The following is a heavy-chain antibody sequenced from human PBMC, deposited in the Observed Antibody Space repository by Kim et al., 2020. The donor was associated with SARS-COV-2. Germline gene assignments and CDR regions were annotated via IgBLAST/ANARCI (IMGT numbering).Heavy chain of an antibody. D-gene: IGHD3-10*01. Sequence: GGSLRLSCAASGFTFGDYAIHWVRQAAGKGLEWVSGISWNSDTVGYGDSVKGRFTISRDNAKNSVYLQMNSLRIEDTALYYCTKAAGAGSYYKGVGSWGQGTLVTVSS. CDR2: ISWNSDTV. CDR3: TKAAGAGSYYKGVGS. V-gene: IGHV3-9*01. CDR1: GFTFGDYA. J-gene: IGHJ5*01.